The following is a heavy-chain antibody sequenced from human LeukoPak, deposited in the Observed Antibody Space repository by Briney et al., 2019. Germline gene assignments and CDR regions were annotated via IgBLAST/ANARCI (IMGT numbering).Heavy chain of an antibody. V-gene: IGHV4-39*07. CDR1: GGSISSSSYY. D-gene: IGHD6-13*01. CDR2: IYYSGST. J-gene: IGHJ6*02. Sequence: SETLSLTCTVSGGSISSSSYYWGWIRQPPGKGLEWIGSIYYSGSTYYNPSLKSRVTISVDTSKNQFSLKLSSVTAADTAVYYCARGIPRYSSSWYSYYYGMDVWGQGTTVTVSS. CDR3: ARGIPRYSSSWYSYYYGMDV.